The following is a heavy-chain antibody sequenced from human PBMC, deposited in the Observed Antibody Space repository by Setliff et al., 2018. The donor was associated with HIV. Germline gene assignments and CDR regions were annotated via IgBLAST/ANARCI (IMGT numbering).Heavy chain of an antibody. Sequence: GGSLRLSCAASGFIFSDYHMDWVRQAPGKGLEWVGRGRSKANSYTIYYADSVKGRFTISRDNAKDSLYLQMNSLRAEDTAIYFCVRDGNVGWNDLDHWGQGTLVTVFS. D-gene: IGHD1-1*01. CDR3: VRDGNVGWNDLDH. J-gene: IGHJ4*02. V-gene: IGHV3-11*01. CDR1: GFIFSDYH. CDR2: GRSKANSYTI.